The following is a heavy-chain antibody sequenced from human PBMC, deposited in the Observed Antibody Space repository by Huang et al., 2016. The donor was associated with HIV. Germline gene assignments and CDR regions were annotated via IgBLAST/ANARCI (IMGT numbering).Heavy chain of an antibody. CDR1: GFTFNSYA. D-gene: IGHD3-3*01. V-gene: IGHV3-23*01. CDR2: ISGRGGNT. Sequence: EVQLLESGGGLVQPGGSLRLSCAASGFTFNSYAMSWVCQAPGKGLECVSAISGRGGNTYYADSVKGRFTISRDNAKNTLFLQMSGLRAEDTAVYYCSRDDFWSGYSDYYGLDVWGQGTTVTVSS. CDR3: SRDDFWSGYSDYYGLDV. J-gene: IGHJ6*02.